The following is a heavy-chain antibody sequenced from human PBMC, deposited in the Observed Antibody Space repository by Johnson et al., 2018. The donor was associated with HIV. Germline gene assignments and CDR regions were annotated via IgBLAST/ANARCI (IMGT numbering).Heavy chain of an antibody. J-gene: IGHJ3*02. V-gene: IGHV3-53*01. CDR2: IYSGGIT. CDR3: AKESAFDI. CDR1: GFTVSSNY. Sequence: VQLVESGGGLIQPGGSLRLSCAASGFTVSSNYMSWVRQAPGKGLEWVSLIYSGGITYYADSVKGRFTLSRDNTKNTLYLQMNSLRAEDTAVYYCAKESAFDIWGQGTMVTVSS.